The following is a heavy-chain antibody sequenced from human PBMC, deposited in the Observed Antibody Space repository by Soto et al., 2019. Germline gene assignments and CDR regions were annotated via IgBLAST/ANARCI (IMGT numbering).Heavy chain of an antibody. CDR3: ASLVAATFDY. V-gene: IGHV3-30-3*01. Sequence: QVQLVESGGGVVQTGRSLRLSCAASGFTFSSYAMHWVRQAPGKGLEWVAVISYDGSNKYYADSVKGRFTISRDNSKNTLYLQMNSLRAEDTAVYYCASLVAATFDYWGQGTLVTVSS. J-gene: IGHJ4*02. CDR2: ISYDGSNK. CDR1: GFTFSSYA. D-gene: IGHD2-15*01.